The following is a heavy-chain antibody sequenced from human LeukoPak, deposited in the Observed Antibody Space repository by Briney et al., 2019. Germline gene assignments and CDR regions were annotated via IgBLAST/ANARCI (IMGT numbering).Heavy chain of an antibody. Sequence: SETLSLTCAVYGGSSSGYYWSWIRQPPGKGLEWIGEINHSGSTNYNPSLKSRVTISVDTSKNQFSLKLSSVTAADTAVYYCARRIAADPFDYWGQGTLVTVSS. CDR3: ARRIAADPFDY. V-gene: IGHV4-34*01. CDR2: INHSGST. CDR1: GGSSSGYY. J-gene: IGHJ4*02. D-gene: IGHD6-13*01.